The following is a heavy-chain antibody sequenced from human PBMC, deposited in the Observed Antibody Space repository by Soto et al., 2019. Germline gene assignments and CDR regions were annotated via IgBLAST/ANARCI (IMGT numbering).Heavy chain of an antibody. J-gene: IGHJ3*02. V-gene: IGHV3-9*01. D-gene: IGHD5-12*01. CDR1: GFTFDDYA. CDR2: ISWNSGSK. CDR3: AKVSSGYDFVNAFDI. Sequence: EVQLVESGGTLVQPGRSLRLSCAASGFTFDDYAMHWVRQAPGKGLEWVSGISWNSGSKGYADSVKGPFTISRASAKNSLYLQMNSLRAEDTALYYCAKVSSGYDFVNAFDIWGQGTMVTVSS.